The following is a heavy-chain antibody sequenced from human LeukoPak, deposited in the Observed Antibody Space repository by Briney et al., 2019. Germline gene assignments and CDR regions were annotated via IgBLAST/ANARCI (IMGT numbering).Heavy chain of an antibody. CDR1: EFTFSSYT. CDR2: ISTSDSTM. Sequence: PGGSLRLSCAASEFTFSSYTMNWVRQAPGKGLEWVSYISTSDSTMSYADSVKGRFAISRDNAKNSLYLQMNSLRDEDTAVYYCAREGYGSHALDIWGQGTMVTVSS. V-gene: IGHV3-48*02. CDR3: AREGYGSHALDI. D-gene: IGHD3-10*01. J-gene: IGHJ3*02.